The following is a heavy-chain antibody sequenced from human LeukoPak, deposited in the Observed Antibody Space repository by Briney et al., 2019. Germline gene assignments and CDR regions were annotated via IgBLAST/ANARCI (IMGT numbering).Heavy chain of an antibody. CDR1: GFTFSRSW. D-gene: IGHD5-12*01. CDR2: INPDGDGM. V-gene: IGHV3-7*01. CDR3: AAWTDSGYSY. J-gene: IGHJ4*02. Sequence: GGSLRLSCTASGFTFSRSWMNWSRQAPGKGLEWVANINPDGDGMRFVDSVKGRFTMTRDNAQSSLHLQMNSLRVEDTAFYYCAAWTDSGYSYWGQGGLVTVSS.